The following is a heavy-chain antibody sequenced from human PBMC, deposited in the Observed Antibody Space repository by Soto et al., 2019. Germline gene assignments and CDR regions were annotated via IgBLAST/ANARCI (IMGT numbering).Heavy chain of an antibody. D-gene: IGHD4-17*01. Sequence: EVQLVQSGAEVKKPGESLKISCKGSGYSFISYWIGWVRQMPGKGLEWMGIIYPGDSDTRYSPSFQGQVTISADKSISTAYLQWSSLKASDTAMYYCARRIEYHDYGDYGLDYWGQGTLVTVSS. CDR3: ARRIEYHDYGDYGLDY. CDR1: GYSFISYW. CDR2: IYPGDSDT. V-gene: IGHV5-51*01. J-gene: IGHJ4*02.